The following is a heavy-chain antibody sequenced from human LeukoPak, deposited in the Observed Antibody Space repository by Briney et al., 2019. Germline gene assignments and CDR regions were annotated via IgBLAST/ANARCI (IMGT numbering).Heavy chain of an antibody. J-gene: IGHJ4*02. CDR2: FYTSGST. D-gene: IGHD4-17*01. Sequence: PSETLSLTCTVSGASISLYHWSWLRQPAGQGLEWIGRFYTSGSTSHNPSLKRRVTLSVDTSKNQFSLKLSSVTAADTAVYYCATGDYSAFDNWGQGTLVTVSS. CDR1: GASISLYH. CDR3: ATGDYSAFDN. V-gene: IGHV4-4*07.